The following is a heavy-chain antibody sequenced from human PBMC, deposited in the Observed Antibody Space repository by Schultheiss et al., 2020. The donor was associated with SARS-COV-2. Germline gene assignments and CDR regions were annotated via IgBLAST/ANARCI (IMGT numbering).Heavy chain of an antibody. J-gene: IGHJ5*02. Sequence: GGSLRLSCAASGFTFSDYYMNWIRQAPGKGLEWVANIKQDGSEKYYVDSVKGRFTISRDNAKNSLYLQMNSLRAEDTAVYYCARAPTGTRGWFDPWGQGTLVTVSS. CDR3: ARAPTGTRGWFDP. CDR2: IKQDGSEK. D-gene: IGHD1-7*01. V-gene: IGHV3-7*01. CDR1: GFTFSDYY.